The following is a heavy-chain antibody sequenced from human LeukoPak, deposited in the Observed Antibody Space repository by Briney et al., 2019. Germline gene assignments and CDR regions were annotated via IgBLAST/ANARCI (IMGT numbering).Heavy chain of an antibody. Sequence: GGSLRLSCAASGFTFSTYGMHWVRQAPGKGLEWVAFIRYDGSNKYYADSVKGRFTISRDNSKNTLYLQMNSLRAEDTAVYYCARDQYSSSWYPNYWGQGTLVTVSS. J-gene: IGHJ4*02. CDR2: IRYDGSNK. CDR1: GFTFSTYG. D-gene: IGHD6-13*01. CDR3: ARDQYSSSWYPNY. V-gene: IGHV3-30*02.